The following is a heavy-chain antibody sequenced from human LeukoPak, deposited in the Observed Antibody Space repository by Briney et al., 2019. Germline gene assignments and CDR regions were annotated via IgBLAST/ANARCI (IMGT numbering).Heavy chain of an antibody. D-gene: IGHD3-10*01. CDR3: TRAWFGEYPRDAFDI. J-gene: IGHJ4*02. CDR1: GFTFSSYE. Sequence: GGSLRLSCAASGFTFSSYEMNWVRQAPGKGLEWVGFIRSNTYSGTTEYAASVKGRFTISRDDSKSIAYLQMNTLTIEDTAVYYCTRAWFGEYPRDAFDIWGQGTLVTVSS. CDR2: IRSNTYSGTT. V-gene: IGHV3-49*04.